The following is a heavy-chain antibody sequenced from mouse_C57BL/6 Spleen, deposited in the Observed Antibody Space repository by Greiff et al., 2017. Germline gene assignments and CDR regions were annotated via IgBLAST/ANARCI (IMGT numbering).Heavy chain of an antibody. V-gene: IGHV14-1*01. J-gene: IGHJ2*01. CDR2: IDPEDGDT. CDR3: TTTGTEYYVDY. D-gene: IGHD4-1*01. CDR1: GFNIKDYY. Sequence: VQLKESGAELVRPGASVKLSCTASGFNIKDYYMHWVKQRPEQGLEWIGRIDPEDGDTEYDPKFQGKATMTAETSSNTAYMQLSSLTSEDTAVXYCTTTGTEYYVDYWGQGTTLTVSS.